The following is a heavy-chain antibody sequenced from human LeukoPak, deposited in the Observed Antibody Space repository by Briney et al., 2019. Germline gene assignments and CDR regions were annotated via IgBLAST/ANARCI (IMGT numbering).Heavy chain of an antibody. D-gene: IGHD2-15*01. V-gene: IGHV3-21*01. CDR1: KFTFSAYT. J-gene: IGHJ5*02. CDR2: IHSANGYI. CDR3: ASSCSAGNCPFDT. Sequence: GGSLRLSCAASKFTFSAYTMHWVRQAPGKGLEWVSCIHSANGYIYYADSVKGRFTISRDNAESSLYLQMTGLRAEDTAVYYCASSCSAGNCPFDTWGQGTLVTVSS.